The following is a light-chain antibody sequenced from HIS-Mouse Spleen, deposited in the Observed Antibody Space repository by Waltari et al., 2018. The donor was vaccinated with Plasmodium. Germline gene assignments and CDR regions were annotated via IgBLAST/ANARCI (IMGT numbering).Light chain of an antibody. V-gene: IGLV2-11*01. CDR1: SSDVGGYNY. J-gene: IGLJ2*01. CDR2: DVS. CDR3: QVWDSSSDHPDVV. Sequence: HSALTQPSSVSGSPGQSVTISCTGTSSDVGGYNYVSWYQQHPGNAPNLMISDVSKRPSGVPDRFSGSKSGNTASLTISRVEAGDEADYYCQVWDSSSDHPDVVFGGGTKLTVL.